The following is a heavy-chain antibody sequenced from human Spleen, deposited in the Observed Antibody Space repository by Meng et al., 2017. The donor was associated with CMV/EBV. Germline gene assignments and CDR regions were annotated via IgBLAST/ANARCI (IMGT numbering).Heavy chain of an antibody. V-gene: IGHV4-39*07. CDR3: ARFVVVVPAAIRYYYYYGMDV. Sequence: SETLSLTCTVSGGSVNRGSHYWSWIRQPPGKGLEWIGSVYHSGSTYYSPSLKSRVTISIDTSKIQFSLKLSSVTAADAAVYYCARFVVVVPAAIRYYYYYGMDVWGQGTTVTVSS. J-gene: IGHJ6*02. CDR2: VYHSGST. CDR1: GGSVNRGSHY. D-gene: IGHD2-2*02.